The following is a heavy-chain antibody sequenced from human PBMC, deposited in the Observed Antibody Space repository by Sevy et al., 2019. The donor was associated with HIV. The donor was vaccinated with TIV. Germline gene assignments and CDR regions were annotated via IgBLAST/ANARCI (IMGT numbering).Heavy chain of an antibody. CDR1: GLTFSSYG. D-gene: IGHD3-22*01. J-gene: IGHJ4*02. CDR3: ARGGYYYDNAAYYALDS. V-gene: IGHV3-33*01. CDR2: IWYDGSNK. Sequence: GGSLRLSCAASGLTFSSYGMHWVRQAPGKGLEWVAVIWYDGSNKYYADSVKGRFTISRDNSKNTLYLQMNNVRVEDTAVYYCARGGYYYDNAAYYALDSWGQGTLFTVSS.